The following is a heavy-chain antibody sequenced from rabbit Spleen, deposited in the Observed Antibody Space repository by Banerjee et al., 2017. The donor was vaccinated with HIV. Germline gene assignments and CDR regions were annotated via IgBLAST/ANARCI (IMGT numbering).Heavy chain of an antibody. Sequence: QEQLVESGGGLVQPEGSLTLTCTTSAFSFSNKAVMCWVRQAPGKGLEWIACINAVTGKTVYATWAKGRFTISKASSTTVTLQMTSLTAADTATYFCARDTGSSFSSYGMDLWGQGTLVTVS. CDR1: AFSFSNKAV. V-gene: IGHV1S45*01. D-gene: IGHD8-1*01. CDR2: INAVTGKT. J-gene: IGHJ6*01. CDR3: ARDTGSSFSSYGMDL.